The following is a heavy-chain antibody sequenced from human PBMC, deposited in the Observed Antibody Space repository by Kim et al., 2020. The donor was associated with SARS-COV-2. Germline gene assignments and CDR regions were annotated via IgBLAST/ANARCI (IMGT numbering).Heavy chain of an antibody. CDR3: ARGSSSFDY. V-gene: IGHV5-51*01. Sequence: GESLKISCKISGYTFTNSWIGWVRQMPGEGLQWMGIINPGNSDIRYSPSFQGQVTMSADKSISTAYLQWSSLKASDTAKYYCARGSSSFDYWGQGTLVTV. CDR2: INPGNSDI. CDR1: GYTFTNSW. D-gene: IGHD6-19*01. J-gene: IGHJ4*02.